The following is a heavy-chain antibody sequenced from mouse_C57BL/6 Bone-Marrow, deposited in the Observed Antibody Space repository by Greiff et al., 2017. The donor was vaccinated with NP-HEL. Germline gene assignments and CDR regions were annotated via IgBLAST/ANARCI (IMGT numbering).Heavy chain of an antibody. CDR3: ARGYYGSSRYFDV. J-gene: IGHJ1*03. Sequence: ESGAELVKPGASVKMSCKASGYTFTSYWITWVKQRPGQGLEWIGDIYPGSGSTNYNEKFKSKATLTVDTSSSTAYMQLSSLTSEDSAVYYCARGYYGSSRYFDVWGTGTTVTVSS. CDR1: GYTFTSYW. CDR2: IYPGSGST. D-gene: IGHD1-1*01. V-gene: IGHV1-55*01.